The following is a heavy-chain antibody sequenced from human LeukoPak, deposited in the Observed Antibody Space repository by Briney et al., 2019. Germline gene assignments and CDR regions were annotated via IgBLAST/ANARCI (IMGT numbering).Heavy chain of an antibody. CDR1: GFTISSYA. V-gene: IGHV3-30*04. Sequence: SLRLSCAASGFTISSYAMHWVRQAPGKGLEWVAIISYDGSNKYYADSVKGRFTISRDNAKNSLYLQMNSLRAEDTAVYYCARGKLWNRRFLDAFDIWGQGTMVTVSS. J-gene: IGHJ3*02. CDR2: ISYDGSNK. CDR3: ARGKLWNRRFLDAFDI. D-gene: IGHD1-1*01.